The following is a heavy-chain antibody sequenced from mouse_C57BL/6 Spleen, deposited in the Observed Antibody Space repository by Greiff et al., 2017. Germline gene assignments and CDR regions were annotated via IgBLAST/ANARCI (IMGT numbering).Heavy chain of an antibody. D-gene: IGHD5-2*01. J-gene: IGHJ4*01. V-gene: IGHV1-22*01. Sequence: VQLQQSGPALVKPGASVKMSCKASGYTFTDYNMPWVKQSHGKSLEWIGYINPNNGGTSYNQKFKGKATLTVNKSSSTAYMELRSLTSEDSAVYYWAREGILFVRLDYWGQGTSVTVSS. CDR1: GYTFTDYN. CDR3: AREGILFVRLDY. CDR2: INPNNGGT.